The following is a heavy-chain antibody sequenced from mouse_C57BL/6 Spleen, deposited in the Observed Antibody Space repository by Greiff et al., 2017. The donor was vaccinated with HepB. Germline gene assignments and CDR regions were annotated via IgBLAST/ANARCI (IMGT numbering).Heavy chain of an antibody. V-gene: IGHV1-75*01. D-gene: IGHD1-1*01. CDR2: IFPGSGST. CDR1: GYTFTDYY. CDR3: ASSYYYGSSFYWYFDV. Sequence: QVQLQQSGPELVKPGASVKISCKASGYTFTDYYINWVKQRPGQGLEWIGWIFPGSGSTYYNEKFKGKATLTVDKSSSTAYMLLSSLTSEDSAVYFCASSYYYGSSFYWYFDVWGTGTTVTVSS. J-gene: IGHJ1*03.